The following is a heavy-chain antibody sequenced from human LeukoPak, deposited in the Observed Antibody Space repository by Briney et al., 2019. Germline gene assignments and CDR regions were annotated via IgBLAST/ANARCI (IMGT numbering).Heavy chain of an antibody. V-gene: IGHV3-23*01. CDR3: AKDHSSGWSNDLDY. J-gene: IGHJ4*02. CDR1: GFTFSSYA. Sequence: PGGSLRLSCAASGFTFSSYAMSWVRQAPGKGLEWVSAISGSGGSTYYADSVKGRFTISRDNSKNTLYLQMNSLRAEDTAVYYCAKDHSSGWSNDLDYWGQGTLVTVSS. D-gene: IGHD6-19*01. CDR2: ISGSGGST.